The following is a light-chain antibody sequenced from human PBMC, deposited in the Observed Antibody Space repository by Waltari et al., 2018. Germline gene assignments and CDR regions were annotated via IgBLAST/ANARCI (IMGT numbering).Light chain of an antibody. Sequence: SYELTQPPSVSVSPGQMATLTCSGEALPNKFAYWYQQKPGQSPVLVIYTDRERPSGIPERFSGSISGTVVTLTISGVQAEDEADYYCLSADISGTSWVFGGGTKLTV. CDR3: LSADISGTSWV. CDR1: ALPNKF. CDR2: TDR. V-gene: IGLV3-16*01. J-gene: IGLJ3*02.